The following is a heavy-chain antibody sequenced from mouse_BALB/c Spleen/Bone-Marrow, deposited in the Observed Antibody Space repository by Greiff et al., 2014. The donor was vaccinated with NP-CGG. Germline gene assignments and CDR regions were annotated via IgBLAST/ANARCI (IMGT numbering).Heavy chain of an antibody. J-gene: IGHJ1*01. D-gene: IGHD4-1*01. Sequence: VQLQQSGPGLVKPSQSLSLTCSVTGFSITSGYYWNWIRQFPGNKLEWMDYITYGGSNNYTPSLKNRLSITRDTSKNQFFLKLNSVTPEDTATYYCARGTGTYFDVWGAGTSVTVSS. CDR2: ITYGGSN. V-gene: IGHV3-6*02. CDR1: GFSITSGYY. CDR3: ARGTGTYFDV.